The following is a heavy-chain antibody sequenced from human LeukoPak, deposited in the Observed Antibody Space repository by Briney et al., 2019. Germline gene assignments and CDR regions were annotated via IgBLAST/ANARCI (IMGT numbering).Heavy chain of an antibody. J-gene: IGHJ5*02. CDR3: ARHVSEDSSSWYVWFDP. Sequence: SETLSLTCTVSGGSISSSSYYWGWIRQPPGEGLEWIGSIYYSGSTYYNPSLKSRVTISVDTSKNQFSLKLSSVTAADTAVYYCARHVSEDSSSWYVWFDPWGQGTLVTVSS. D-gene: IGHD6-13*01. CDR2: IYYSGST. CDR1: GGSISSSSYY. V-gene: IGHV4-39*01.